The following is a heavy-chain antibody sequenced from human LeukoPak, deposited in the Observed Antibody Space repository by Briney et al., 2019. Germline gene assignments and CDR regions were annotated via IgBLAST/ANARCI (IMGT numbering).Heavy chain of an antibody. CDR3: ARVDSTGWDDAFDY. CDR2: ISDQGGST. D-gene: IGHD6-19*01. CDR1: GFTFDIYA. J-gene: IGHJ4*02. Sequence: GGSLRLSGASSGFTFDIYAMHWVRQAPGKGLEYVSGISDQGGSTYYANSVKGRFTISRDNSKNTLYLQMGSLRAEDTAVYYCARVDSTGWDDAFDYWGQGTLVTVSS. V-gene: IGHV3-64*01.